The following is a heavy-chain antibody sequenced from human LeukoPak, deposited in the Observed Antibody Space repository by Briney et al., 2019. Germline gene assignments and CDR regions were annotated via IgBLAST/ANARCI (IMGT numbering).Heavy chain of an antibody. CDR1: GFSVSGIH. CDR3: ARGNGNVGGRLDP. J-gene: IGHJ5*02. V-gene: IGHV3-66*01. Sequence: GGSLRLSCAASGFSVSGIHMNWVRQAPGKNLERVSGLYSGGATYYSDSLGGRFTISRDPSKNTVYLQMTSLRVDDSAIYYCARGNGNVGGRLDPWGQGTRVTVSS. CDR2: LYSGGAT. D-gene: IGHD1-1*01.